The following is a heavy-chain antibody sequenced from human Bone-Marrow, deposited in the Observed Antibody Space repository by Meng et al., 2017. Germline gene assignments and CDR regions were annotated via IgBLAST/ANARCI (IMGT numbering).Heavy chain of an antibody. Sequence: GGSLRLSCAASGFTFSSYGMHWIRQPPGKGLEWVAVIWYDGSNKYYADPVKGRFTTSRDNSKNALYLQMNSLRAEDAAVYYCAKDRSITMVRGVINFFDYWGQGTLVTVSS. CDR3: AKDRSITMVRGVINFFDY. D-gene: IGHD3-10*01. CDR2: IWYDGSNK. V-gene: IGHV3-33*06. CDR1: GFTFSSYG. J-gene: IGHJ4*02.